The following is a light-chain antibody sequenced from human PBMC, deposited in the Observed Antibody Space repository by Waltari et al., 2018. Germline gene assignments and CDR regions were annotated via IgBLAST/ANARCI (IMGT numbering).Light chain of an antibody. J-gene: IGLJ1*01. CDR1: NSNIGVNT. CDR3: AAWDDRLFGPV. V-gene: IGLV1-44*01. CDR2: GHD. Sequence: QSALTQPPSTSGTPGQRVTISCSGSNSNIGVNTVNWYQVLPGTAPKLHIYGHDHPPSGVPDRLSASKSGSSASLAISGLQSEDEADYYCAAWDDRLFGPVFGTGTEVTVL.